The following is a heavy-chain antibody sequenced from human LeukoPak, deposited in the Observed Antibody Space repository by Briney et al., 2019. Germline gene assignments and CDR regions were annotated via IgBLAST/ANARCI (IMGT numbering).Heavy chain of an antibody. Sequence: SQTLSLTCTVSGGSISSGSYYWSWIRQPAGKGLEWIGRIYTSGSTNYNPSLKSRVTISVDTSKNQFSLKLSSVTAADTAVYYCARVRIAPRVGDAFDIWGQGTMVTVSS. CDR3: ARVRIAPRVGDAFDI. D-gene: IGHD6-13*01. J-gene: IGHJ3*02. V-gene: IGHV4-61*02. CDR1: GGSISSGSYY. CDR2: IYTSGST.